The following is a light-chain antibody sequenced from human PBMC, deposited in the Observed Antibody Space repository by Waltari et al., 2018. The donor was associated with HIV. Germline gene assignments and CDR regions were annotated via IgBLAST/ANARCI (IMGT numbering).Light chain of an antibody. Sequence: QSALTQPPSASGSPGQSVTISCTGTSSDVGGYNFVSWYQQHPGKAPKLMIYEVSKRPSGVPDRFSGSKSGNTASLTVSGLQAEDEAAYYCSSYAGSNIFVLFGGGTKLTVL. CDR2: EVS. V-gene: IGLV2-8*01. J-gene: IGLJ2*01. CDR1: SSDVGGYNF. CDR3: SSYAGSNIFVL.